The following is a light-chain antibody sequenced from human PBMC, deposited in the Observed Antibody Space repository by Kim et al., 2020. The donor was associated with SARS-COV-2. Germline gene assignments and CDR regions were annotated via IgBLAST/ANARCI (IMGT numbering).Light chain of an antibody. Sequence: DIQMTQSPSTLSASVGDRVTITCRASQIINTFLAWYQQKPGKAPDLLIYQASSLQIGVPSRFSGSGSGTEFTLTINSLQPDDFAIYYCQHYIRFPYTFGQGTKLEI. CDR1: QIINTF. V-gene: IGKV1-5*03. CDR2: QAS. CDR3: QHYIRFPYT. J-gene: IGKJ2*01.